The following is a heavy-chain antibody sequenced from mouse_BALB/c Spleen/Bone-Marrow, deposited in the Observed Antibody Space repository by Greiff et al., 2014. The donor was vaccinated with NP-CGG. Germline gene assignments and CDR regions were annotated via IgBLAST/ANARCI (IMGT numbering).Heavy chain of an antibody. D-gene: IGHD3-2*01. CDR3: ARGGQLGAMDY. J-gene: IGHJ4*01. CDR2: ISGGGSYT. CDR1: GFTFSDYY. V-gene: IGHV5-4*02. Sequence: VQLKESGGGLVKPGGSLKLSCAASGFTFSDYYMYWVRQTPEKRLEWVATISGGGSYTYYPDSVKGRFTISRDNAKNNLYLQMSSLKSEDTAMYYCARGGQLGAMDYWGQGTSVTVSS.